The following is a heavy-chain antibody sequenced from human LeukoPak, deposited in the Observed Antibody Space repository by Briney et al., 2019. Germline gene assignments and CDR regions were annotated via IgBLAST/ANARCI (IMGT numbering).Heavy chain of an antibody. J-gene: IGHJ4*02. CDR3: ARGRASAFDY. D-gene: IGHD6-13*01. CDR2: TYQRSKWSS. Sequence: SQTLSLTCVISGDILSSSGDAWNWIRQSPSGRLEWLGRTYQRSKWSSDYALSVRSRITVDPDTSKNQFSLQLYSVTPEDTAVYYCARGRASAFDYWDQGTLVTVSS. V-gene: IGHV6-1*01. CDR1: GDILSSSGDA.